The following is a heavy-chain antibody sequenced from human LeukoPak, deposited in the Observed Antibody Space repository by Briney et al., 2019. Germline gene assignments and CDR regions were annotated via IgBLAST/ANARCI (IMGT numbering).Heavy chain of an antibody. CDR3: ARVGYSSSDY. CDR1: GFTFSSYS. V-gene: IGHV3-48*01. D-gene: IGHD6-6*01. J-gene: IGHJ4*02. CDR2: ISSNSGIK. Sequence: PGGSLRLSCAASGFTFSSYSMHWVRQAPGKGLEWVSDISSNSGIKSYADSVKGRFTISRDNAKNSLYLQMNSLRAEDTAVYYCARVGYSSSDYWGQGTLVTVSS.